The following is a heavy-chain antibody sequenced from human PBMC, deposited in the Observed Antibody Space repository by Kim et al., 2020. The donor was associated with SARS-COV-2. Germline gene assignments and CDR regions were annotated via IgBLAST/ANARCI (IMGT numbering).Heavy chain of an antibody. CDR2: ISYDGSNK. CDR1: GFTFSSYA. D-gene: IGHD3-10*01. CDR3: ARDGGSGAPRLDY. Sequence: GGSLRLSCAASGFTFSSYAMHWVRQAPGKGLEWVAVISYDGSNKYYADSVKGRFTISRDNSKNTLYLQMNSLRAEDTAVYYCARDGGSGAPRLDYWGQGTLVTVSS. J-gene: IGHJ4*02. V-gene: IGHV3-30*04.